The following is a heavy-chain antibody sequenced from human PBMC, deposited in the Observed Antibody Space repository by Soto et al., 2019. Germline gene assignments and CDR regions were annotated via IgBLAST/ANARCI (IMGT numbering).Heavy chain of an antibody. Sequence: GSLRLSCAASGFTFSDCSMHWVRQAPGKGLEWVASTSCNGNNKYYGDSVKGRFTISRDNSKNTLHLEMITLRPEDTAVYYCAKDIKCEDFTYGYFYYGMDVWGQGTTVTSP. V-gene: IGHV3-30*18. CDR2: TSCNGNNK. CDR3: AKDIKCEDFTYGYFYYGMDV. J-gene: IGHJ6*02. CDR1: GFTFSDCS. D-gene: IGHD3-10*01.